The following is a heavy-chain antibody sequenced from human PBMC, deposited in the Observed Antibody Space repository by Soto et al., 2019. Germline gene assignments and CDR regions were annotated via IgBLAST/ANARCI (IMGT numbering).Heavy chain of an antibody. D-gene: IGHD3-22*01. Sequence: EVQLVESGGGVVRPGGSLRLSCAASGFTFDDYGMSWVRQAPGKGLEWVSGINWNGGSTGYADSVKGRFTISRDNAKNSLYLQMNSLRAEDTALYYCATLPLITMIVAKQNDAFDIWGQGTMVTVSS. CDR3: ATLPLITMIVAKQNDAFDI. J-gene: IGHJ3*02. V-gene: IGHV3-20*04. CDR1: GFTFDDYG. CDR2: INWNGGST.